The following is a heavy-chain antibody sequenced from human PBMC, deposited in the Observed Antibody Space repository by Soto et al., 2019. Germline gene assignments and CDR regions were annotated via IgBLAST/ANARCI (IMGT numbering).Heavy chain of an antibody. J-gene: IGHJ4*02. CDR2: ISYDGSEK. Sequence: QEQLVESGGGVVQPGKSLRLSCAASGFTFNTYGMHWVRQAPGKGLEWVAVISYDGSEKYYVDSVKGRFTISKDNSKNTLYLQMNSLRPEDTAVYYCAKSPNFYCSSPNCYKYYFDHWGPGTRGTGSS. D-gene: IGHD2-2*02. CDR1: GFTFNTYG. CDR3: AKSPNFYCSSPNCYKYYFDH. V-gene: IGHV3-30*18.